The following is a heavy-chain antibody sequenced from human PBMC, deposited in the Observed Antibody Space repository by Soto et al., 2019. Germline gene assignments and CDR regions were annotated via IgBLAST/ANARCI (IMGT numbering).Heavy chain of an antibody. V-gene: IGHV4-4*07. CDR2: LSTSGRT. CDR3: ARGMGRYFDL. D-gene: IGHD2-8*01. CDR1: SDSIGNFY. Sequence: PSETLSLTCTVSSDSIGNFYWSWIRQPAGKGLESIGRLSTSGRTNYSPSLQSRVTMSLDTSKNRFSLRLTSVSAADTAVYFCARGMGRYFDLWGRVTLVTVST. J-gene: IGHJ2*01.